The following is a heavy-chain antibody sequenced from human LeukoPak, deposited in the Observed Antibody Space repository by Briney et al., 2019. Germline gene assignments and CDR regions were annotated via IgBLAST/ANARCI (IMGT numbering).Heavy chain of an antibody. J-gene: IGHJ4*02. V-gene: IGHV3-48*04. Sequence: GGSLRLSCAASGFTFTGYSMNWFRKPPGKGLEWVSYVSRDSSNIYYADSVKGRFTISRDNAKNSLYLQMNSLRAEDTAVYYCARGTARSDYWGQGTLVTVSS. D-gene: IGHD4-17*01. CDR2: VSRDSSNI. CDR3: ARGTARSDY. CDR1: GFTFTGYS.